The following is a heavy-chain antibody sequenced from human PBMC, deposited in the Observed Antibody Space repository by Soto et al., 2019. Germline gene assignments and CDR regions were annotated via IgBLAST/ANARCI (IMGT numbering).Heavy chain of an antibody. CDR2: ISAYNGNT. CDR1: GYTLTSYG. Sequence: ASVKGSCKASGYTLTSYGISWVRQAPGQGLEWMGWISAYNGNTNYAQKLQGRVTMTTDTSTSTAYMELRSLRSDDTAVYYCARQQDYDILTGWVDNWFDPWGQGTLVTVSS. J-gene: IGHJ5*02. V-gene: IGHV1-18*01. D-gene: IGHD3-9*01. CDR3: ARQQDYDILTGWVDNWFDP.